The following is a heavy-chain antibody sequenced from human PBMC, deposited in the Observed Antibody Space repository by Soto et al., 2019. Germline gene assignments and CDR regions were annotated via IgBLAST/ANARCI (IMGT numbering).Heavy chain of an antibody. V-gene: IGHV3-23*01. J-gene: IGHJ4*02. CDR3: AKGFRSLEWYSLAPFDY. D-gene: IGHD3-3*01. Sequence: ETLSLTCAVYGGSFHGYYWSWIRQAPGKGLEWVSAIGSSGSTYYADSVKGRFTISRDTPKKTLYLQMNSLRVEDTAKYYCAKGFRSLEWYSLAPFDYWGQGALVTVSS. CDR2: IGSSGST. CDR1: GGSFHGYY.